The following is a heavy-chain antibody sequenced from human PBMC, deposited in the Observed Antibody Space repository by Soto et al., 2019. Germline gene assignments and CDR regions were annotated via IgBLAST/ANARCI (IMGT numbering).Heavy chain of an antibody. CDR2: IYYSGST. V-gene: IGHV4-39*01. Sequence: PSETLSLTCTVSGDSVSSSSYYWGWIRQPPGKGLEWIGRIYYSGSTHYNPSLRSRVTISVDTSKNQFSLKLGSVTAADTAIYYCASLDFWSGHGDYWGQGTLVTVSS. CDR3: ASLDFWSGHGDY. D-gene: IGHD3-3*01. J-gene: IGHJ4*02. CDR1: GDSVSSSSYY.